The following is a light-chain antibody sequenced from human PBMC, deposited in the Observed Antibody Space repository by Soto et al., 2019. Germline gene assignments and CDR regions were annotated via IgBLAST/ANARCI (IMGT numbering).Light chain of an antibody. Sequence: EIVMTQSPATLSVSPGRRATLYCTASQSISDTLAWYQQKPGQAPRLILHGAYTRATGFPARFSGSGSGTDFTLTISSLQSEDFAVYYCQQYNNWPPITCGPGTRLDIK. J-gene: IGKJ5*01. CDR2: GAY. V-gene: IGKV3-15*01. CDR1: QSISDT. CDR3: QQYNNWPPIT.